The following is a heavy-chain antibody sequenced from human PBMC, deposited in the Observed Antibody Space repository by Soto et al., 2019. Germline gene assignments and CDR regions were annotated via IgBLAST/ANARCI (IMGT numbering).Heavy chain of an antibody. CDR3: GRPWGIGLTPPGP. V-gene: IGHV4-39*01. D-gene: IGHD6-13*01. J-gene: IGHJ5*02. CDR1: GASINNTSYY. Sequence: PSETLSLTCTVSGASINNTSYYWGWIRQSPGKGLGWIGNIYYSGKTYYSPSLKSRVSISVDASRNQFSLRLSSVTAADTAVYYCGRPWGIGLTPPGPWGQGVLVTVSS. CDR2: IYYSGKT.